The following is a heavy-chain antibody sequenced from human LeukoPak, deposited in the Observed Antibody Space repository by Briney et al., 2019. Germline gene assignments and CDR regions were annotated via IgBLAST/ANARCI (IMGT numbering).Heavy chain of an antibody. CDR3: ARGSSGYPRYFDY. V-gene: IGHV3-7*01. CDR2: IKQDGTEK. CDR1: GFTFTGYW. J-gene: IGHJ4*02. D-gene: IGHD3-22*01. Sequence: GGSLRLSCAASGFTFTGYWMNWVHQAPGKGLEWVANIKQDGTEKYYVDSVRGRFTISRDNAKNSLYLQMNSLRAEDTAVYYCARGSSGYPRYFDYWGQGTLVTVSS.